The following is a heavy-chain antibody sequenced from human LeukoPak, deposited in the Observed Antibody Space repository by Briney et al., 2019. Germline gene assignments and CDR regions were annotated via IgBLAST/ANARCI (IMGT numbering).Heavy chain of an antibody. CDR2: ISAYNGNT. J-gene: IGHJ4*02. D-gene: IGHD2-15*01. V-gene: IGHV1-18*01. CDR1: GGTFSSYG. Sequence: GASVKVSCKASGGTFSSYGISWVRQAPGQGLEWMGWISAYNGNTNYAQKLQGRVTMTTDTSTSTAYMELRSLRSDDTAVYYCARDLSVVVVAAYVIDYWGQGTLVTVSS. CDR3: ARDLSVVVVAAYVIDY.